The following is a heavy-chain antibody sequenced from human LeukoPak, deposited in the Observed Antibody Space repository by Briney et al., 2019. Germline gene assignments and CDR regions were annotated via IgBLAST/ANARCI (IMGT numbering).Heavy chain of an antibody. CDR3: AKRYCSSTTCYDDRGAFDY. D-gene: IGHD2-2*01. CDR1: GVSISSGNY. V-gene: IGHV4-38-2*02. Sequence: PSETLSLTCTVSGVSISSGNYWDWIRQPPGKGLEWIGSIYHSGSTYYNPSLKSRVTISVDTSKNQFSLKLSSVTAADTAVYYCAKRYCSSTTCYDDRGAFDYWGQGTLVTVSS. J-gene: IGHJ4*02. CDR2: IYHSGST.